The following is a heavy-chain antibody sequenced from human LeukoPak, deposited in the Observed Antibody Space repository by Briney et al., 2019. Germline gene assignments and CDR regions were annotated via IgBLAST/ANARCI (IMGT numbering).Heavy chain of an antibody. J-gene: IGHJ3*02. CDR2: IYYSGST. Sequence: SETLSLTCTVSGGSISSYHWSWIRQPPGKGLEWIGYIYYSGSTNYNPSLKSRVTISVDTSKNQFSLKLSSVTAADTAVYYCARERTGIVGARSAFDIWGQGTMVTVSS. CDR1: GGSISSYH. CDR3: ARERTGIVGARSAFDI. V-gene: IGHV4-59*01. D-gene: IGHD1-26*01.